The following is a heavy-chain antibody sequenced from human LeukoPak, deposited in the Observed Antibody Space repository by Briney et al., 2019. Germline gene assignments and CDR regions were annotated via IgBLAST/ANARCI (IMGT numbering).Heavy chain of an antibody. CDR1: GGSFSGYY. CDR3: AREESADPRRVL. V-gene: IGHV4-34*01. Sequence: SETLSLIRAVYGGSFSGYYWSWIRQPPGKGLEWIGEINHSGSTNYNPSLKSRVTISVDTSKNQFSLKLTSVTAADTAVYYCAREESADPRRVLWGQGTLVTVSS. J-gene: IGHJ4*02. CDR2: INHSGST.